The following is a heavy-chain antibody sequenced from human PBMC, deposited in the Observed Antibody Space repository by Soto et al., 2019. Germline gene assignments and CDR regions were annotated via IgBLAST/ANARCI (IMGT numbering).Heavy chain of an antibody. V-gene: IGHV4-31*03. J-gene: IGHJ5*02. CDR1: GAALNSGNYY. CDR2: IYVTGAV. D-gene: IGHD2-21*01. Sequence: SETLSLTCSVSGAALNSGNYYWSWIRQVPGKGLEWIGHIYVTGAVDYNPSLRDRITISQDTSERQFSLNLRLVTAADTAVYYCARLRIATNNYKWFDPWGPGTLVTVSS. CDR3: ARLRIATNNYKWFDP.